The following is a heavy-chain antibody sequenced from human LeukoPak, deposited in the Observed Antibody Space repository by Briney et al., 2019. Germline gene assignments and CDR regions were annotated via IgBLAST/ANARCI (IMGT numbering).Heavy chain of an antibody. J-gene: IGHJ5*02. V-gene: IGHV4-59*01. CDR3: ARGGANWFDP. D-gene: IGHD4/OR15-4a*01. CDR2: VHYSGST. Sequence: SETLSLTCTVSGDSISSSYWSWIRQPPGKGLEWIGYVHYSGSTNYNPSLESRVTLSLDTSKNQFSLKLSSVTAADTAVYYCARGGANWFDPWGQGTLVTVSS. CDR1: GDSISSSY.